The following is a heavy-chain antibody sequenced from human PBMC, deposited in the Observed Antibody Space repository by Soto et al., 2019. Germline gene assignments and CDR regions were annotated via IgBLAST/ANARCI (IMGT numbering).Heavy chain of an antibody. J-gene: IGHJ4*02. CDR2: IIPIFGAA. D-gene: IGHD3-3*01. V-gene: IGHV1-69*01. Sequence: QVQLLQSGAEVKKPGSSVKVSCKAYGGTFSSYSINWLQHAPAQGLEWMGEIIPIFGAANNAQNFQRRVTTPADDSTTTVYLELRSVSSEDRALNNGARDCWRHSRGIHYRGQAILV. CDR3: ARDCWRHSRGIHY. CDR1: GGTFSSYS.